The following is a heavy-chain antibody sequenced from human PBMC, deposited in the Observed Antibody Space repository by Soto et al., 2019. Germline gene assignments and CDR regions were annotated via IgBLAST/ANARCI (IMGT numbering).Heavy chain of an antibody. CDR1: GFTFSNAW. Sequence: PGGSLRLSCAASGFTFSNAWMNWVRQAPGKGLEWVGRIKSKTDGGTTDYAAPVKGRFTISRDDSKNTLYLQMNSLKTEDTAMYYCTTGRIYDYVWGSYRFVFDYWGQGTLVTVSS. D-gene: IGHD3-16*02. CDR2: IKSKTDGGTT. CDR3: TTGRIYDYVWGSYRFVFDY. V-gene: IGHV3-15*07. J-gene: IGHJ4*02.